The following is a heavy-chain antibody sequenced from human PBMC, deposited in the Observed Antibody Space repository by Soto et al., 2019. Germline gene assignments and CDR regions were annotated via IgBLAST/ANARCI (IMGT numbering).Heavy chain of an antibody. CDR2: IYYSGST. D-gene: IGHD6-19*01. V-gene: IGHV4-39*01. J-gene: IGHJ4*02. CDR1: GGSISSSSYY. Sequence: SETLSLTCTVSGGSISSSSYYWGWIRQPPGKGLEWIGSIYYSGSTYYNPSLKSRVTISVDTSKNQFSLKLNSVTAADTAVYYCARNVFGSATTFFDYWGQGTLVTVSS. CDR3: ARNVFGSATTFFDY.